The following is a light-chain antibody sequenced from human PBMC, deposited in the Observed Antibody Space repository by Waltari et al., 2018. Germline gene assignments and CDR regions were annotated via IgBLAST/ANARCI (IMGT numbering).Light chain of an antibody. V-gene: IGKV1-5*03. CDR3: QQYYSFST. J-gene: IGKJ1*01. CDR2: KAS. CDR1: QSISNY. Sequence: ITCPASQSISNYLAWYQQKPGKAPKLLIFKASSLESRAPSTFSGSGSGTEFTLTISSLQPDDFATYYCQQYYSFSTFGQGTKVEIK.